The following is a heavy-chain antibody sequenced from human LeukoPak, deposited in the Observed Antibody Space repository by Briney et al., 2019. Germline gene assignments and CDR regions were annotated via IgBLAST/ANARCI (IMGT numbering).Heavy chain of an antibody. CDR3: VRYCSSTTCYTRAVDY. V-gene: IGHV4-38-2*02. CDR2: IYHSGSA. Sequence: PSETLSLTCTVSGYSITSGYNWAWIRQPPGKVLEWIGSIYHSGSAYYDPSLKSRVTISVDTSKNQFSLKLSSVTAADTAVYYCVRYCSSTTCYTRAVDYWGQGTLVTVSS. D-gene: IGHD2-2*02. J-gene: IGHJ4*02. CDR1: GYSITSGYN.